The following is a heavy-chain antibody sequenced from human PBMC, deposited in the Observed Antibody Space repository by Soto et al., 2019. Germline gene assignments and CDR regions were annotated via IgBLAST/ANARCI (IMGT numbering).Heavy chain of an antibody. D-gene: IGHD2-8*01. V-gene: IGHV4-61*05. CDR3: ARRYAGNFDY. CDR1: GDSISNSRFY. CDR2: IYYSGNA. Sequence: SETLSLTCSVSGDSISNSRFYWAWIRQPPGEGLEWIGYIYYSGNANYNPSLKSRVTISVDTSKNQFSLKLSSVTAADTAVYYCARRYAGNFDYWGQGTLVTVSS. J-gene: IGHJ4*02.